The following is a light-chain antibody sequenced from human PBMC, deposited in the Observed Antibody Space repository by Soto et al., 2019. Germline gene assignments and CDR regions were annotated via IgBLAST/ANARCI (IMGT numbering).Light chain of an antibody. Sequence: DMQLTQSPSSLSASIGDRVTITCQASQDIRNFLNWYQQKPGKAPKVLIYEASTLDTGVPSRFSGSGSGTDFTLTVSSLQPEDFATYYCHQSYDIPTFGQGTRLEIK. CDR3: HQSYDIPT. CDR1: QDIRNF. J-gene: IGKJ5*01. CDR2: EAS. V-gene: IGKV1-39*01.